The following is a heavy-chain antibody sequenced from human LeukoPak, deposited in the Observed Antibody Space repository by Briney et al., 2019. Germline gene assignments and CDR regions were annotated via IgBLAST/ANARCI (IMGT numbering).Heavy chain of an antibody. V-gene: IGHV4-4*07. D-gene: IGHD1-1*01. Sequence: SETLSLTCTVSGGSISSYYWSWIRQPAGKGLEWIGRIYTSGSTNYNPSLKSRVTMSVDTSKSQFSLKLSSVTAADTAVYYCARGLRQPRHYYYYMDVWGKGTTVTVSS. CDR2: IYTSGST. CDR3: ARGLRQPRHYYYYMDV. CDR1: GGSISSYY. J-gene: IGHJ6*03.